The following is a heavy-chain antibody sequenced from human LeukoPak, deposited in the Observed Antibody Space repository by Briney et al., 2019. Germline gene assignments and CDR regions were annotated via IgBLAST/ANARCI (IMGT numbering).Heavy chain of an antibody. J-gene: IGHJ3*02. CDR2: MNPNSVNT. CDR3: ARGLGMSYAFDI. CDR1: GYTFTIDG. Sequence: ASVKVSCKASGYTFTIDGVDWVRQATAQGLEWMGWMNPNSVNTVYAQKFQGRVTMIRSTSISTAYMELSSLRSDDTAVYYCARGLGMSYAFDIWGQGTMVTVSS. D-gene: IGHD3-16*01. V-gene: IGHV1-8*01.